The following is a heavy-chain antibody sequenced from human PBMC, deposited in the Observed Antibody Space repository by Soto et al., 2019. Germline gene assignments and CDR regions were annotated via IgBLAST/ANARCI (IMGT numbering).Heavy chain of an antibody. Sequence: SETLSLTCTVSGGSISSYYWSWIRQPPGKGLEWIGYIYYSGSTNYNPSLKSRVTISVDTSKNQFSLKPSSVTAADTAVYYCARDHIPTYRYSSSWHPSFDPWGQGTLVTVSS. CDR1: GGSISSYY. D-gene: IGHD6-13*01. CDR3: ARDHIPTYRYSSSWHPSFDP. V-gene: IGHV4-59*01. CDR2: IYYSGST. J-gene: IGHJ5*02.